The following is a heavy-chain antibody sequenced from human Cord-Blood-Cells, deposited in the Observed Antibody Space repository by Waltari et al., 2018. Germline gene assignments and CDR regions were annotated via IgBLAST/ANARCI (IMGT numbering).Heavy chain of an antibody. V-gene: IGHV6-1*01. J-gene: IGHJ3*02. CDR1: GDSVASNSAD. D-gene: IGHD7-27*01. CDR3: AIVTIWGLDAFDI. CDR2: TVYMCKWYK. Sequence: QVQPQQSGPGLVKPSQTLSLTCAISGDSVASNSADWNWTRQSPSRGLEWLGRTVYMCKWYKGYAVTVKSRIRINPDACKNQFSPHLNSVTTDDTALYSCAIVTIWGLDAFDIWVQGTMVTVSS.